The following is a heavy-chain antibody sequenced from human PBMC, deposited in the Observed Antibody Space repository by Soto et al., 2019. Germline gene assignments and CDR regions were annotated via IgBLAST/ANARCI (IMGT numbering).Heavy chain of an antibody. Sequence: QLQLQESGSGLVKPSQTLSLTCAVSGGYISSGGYSWSWIRQPPGKRLDRIGNIYYSGSTYYNPSLRSRVIISVDGSKSQFSLELSSVTAAGTAAYSCARVAGSGWYDGWGQGTLVTVSS. J-gene: IGHJ4*02. CDR3: ARVAGSGWYDG. V-gene: IGHV4-30-2*01. CDR1: GGYISSGGYS. D-gene: IGHD6-19*01. CDR2: IYYSGST.